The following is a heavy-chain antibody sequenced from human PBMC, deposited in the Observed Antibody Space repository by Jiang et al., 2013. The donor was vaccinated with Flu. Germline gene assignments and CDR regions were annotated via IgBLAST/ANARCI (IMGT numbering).Heavy chain of an antibody. D-gene: IGHD3-22*01. CDR3: ARQPEVYYDSSGFSYYFDS. CDR1: GGSISSTYYY. J-gene: IGHJ4*02. Sequence: GSGLVKPSETLSLICTVSGGSISSTYYYWGWIRQPPGKGLEWIGSFYYSASTYYNPSLKSRVTMSFDTSKNQFSLRLNSVTAADTAVYYCARQPEVYYDSSGFSYYFDSWGQGMLVTVSS. CDR2: FYYSAST. V-gene: IGHV4-39*07.